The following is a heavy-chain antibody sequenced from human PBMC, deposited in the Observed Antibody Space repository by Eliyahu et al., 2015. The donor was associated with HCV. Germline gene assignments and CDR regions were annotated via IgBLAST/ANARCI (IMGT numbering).Heavy chain of an antibody. CDR1: GFKIGDFA. V-gene: IGHV3-49*04. CDR3: TRRKNYDMPED. Sequence: EIQLEDSGGGLVQPGRSLRLYCTGSGFKIGDFAMMWVRQAPGKGLQWVGFIRSRAYGGTTEVDPSVKGRFSISRDDSKNIAYLQMNSLTTEDTAMYYCTRRKNYDMPEDWGQGTLVTVSS. D-gene: IGHD3-22*01. J-gene: IGHJ4*02. CDR2: IRSRAYGGTT.